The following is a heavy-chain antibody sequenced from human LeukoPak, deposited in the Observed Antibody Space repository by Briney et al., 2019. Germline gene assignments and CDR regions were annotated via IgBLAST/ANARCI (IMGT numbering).Heavy chain of an antibody. J-gene: IGHJ6*03. Sequence: PSETLSLTCSVSGVPITSSYWSWIRQPPGKGLEWIGYIYYSGSTNYNASLKSRVIISVDTSKNQFSLKLSSVTAADTAVYYCARTTEAHSWRTRYYDYYMDVWGKGTTVTVSS. CDR2: IYYSGST. D-gene: IGHD6-13*01. CDR3: ARTTEAHSWRTRYYDYYMDV. V-gene: IGHV4-59*01. CDR1: GVPITSSY.